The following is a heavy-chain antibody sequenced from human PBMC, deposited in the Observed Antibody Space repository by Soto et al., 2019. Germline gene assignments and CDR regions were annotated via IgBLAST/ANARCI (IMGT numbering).Heavy chain of an antibody. D-gene: IGHD6-13*01. V-gene: IGHV1-3*01. CDR1: GYTFTSYA. CDR2: INAGNGNT. Sequence: EASVKVSCKASGYTFTSYAMHWVRQAPGQRLEWMGWINAGNGNTKYSQKFQGRVTITRDTSASTAYMELSSLRSEDTAVYYCASPLRSSLYYYGMDVWGQGTTVTVPS. J-gene: IGHJ6*02. CDR3: ASPLRSSLYYYGMDV.